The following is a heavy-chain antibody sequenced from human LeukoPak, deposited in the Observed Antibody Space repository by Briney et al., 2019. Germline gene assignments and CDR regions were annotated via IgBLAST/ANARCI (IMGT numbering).Heavy chain of an antibody. Sequence: ASVKVSCKASGYTFTGYYMHWVRQAPGQGLEWMGWINPNSGGTNYAQKFQGRVTMTRDTSISTAYMELRRLRSDDTAVYYCAKAGTGGYSGYVKLDYWGQGTLVTVSS. CDR2: INPNSGGT. D-gene: IGHD5-12*01. V-gene: IGHV1-2*02. CDR1: GYTFTGYY. CDR3: AKAGTGGYSGYVKLDY. J-gene: IGHJ4*02.